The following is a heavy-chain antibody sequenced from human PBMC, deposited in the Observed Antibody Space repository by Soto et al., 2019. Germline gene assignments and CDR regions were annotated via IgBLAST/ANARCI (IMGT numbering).Heavy chain of an antibody. CDR2: ISGSGGST. CDR1: GFNFSSYA. J-gene: IGHJ4*02. CDR3: AKEDGGIGSSAF. D-gene: IGHD1-26*01. V-gene: IGHV3-23*01. Sequence: EVQLLESGGGLVQPGGSLRISCAASGFNFSSYAMSWVRQAPGKGLEWVSAISGSGGSTYYADSVKGRFTISRDNSKNTLYLQMNSLRGEDTAVYYCAKEDGGIGSSAFWGQGTLVTVSS.